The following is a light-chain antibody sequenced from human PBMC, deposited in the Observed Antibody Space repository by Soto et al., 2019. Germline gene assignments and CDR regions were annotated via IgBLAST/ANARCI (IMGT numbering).Light chain of an antibody. CDR3: QQRSNWPIT. CDR2: DAS. Sequence: IVVTQSPATLSLSPWERATLSCRASQSVSSYLAWYQQKPGQAPRLLIYDASNRATGIPARCSGSGSGTDFTLTISSLEPEDFAVYYCQQRSNWPITFGQGTRLEIK. J-gene: IGKJ5*01. CDR1: QSVSSY. V-gene: IGKV3-11*01.